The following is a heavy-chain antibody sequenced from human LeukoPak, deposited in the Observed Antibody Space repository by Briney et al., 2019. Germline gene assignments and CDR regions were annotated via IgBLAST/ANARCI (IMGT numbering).Heavy chain of an antibody. D-gene: IGHD6-6*01. CDR3: AKDSDSSSPPFDY. CDR2: INQDGNEK. V-gene: IGHV3-7*01. CDR1: GFTFSSYW. Sequence: GGSLRLSCAASGFTFSSYWMSWVRQAPGKGLEWVASINQDGNEKYFVDSVKGRFTISRDNAKNSLYLQMNSLRAEDTAVYYCAKDSDSSSPPFDYWGQGTLATVSS. J-gene: IGHJ4*02.